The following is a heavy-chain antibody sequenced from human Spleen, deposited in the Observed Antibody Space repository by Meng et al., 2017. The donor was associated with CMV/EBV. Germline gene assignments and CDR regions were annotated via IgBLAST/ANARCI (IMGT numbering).Heavy chain of an antibody. Sequence: GGSLRLSCAASGFTFSRYGMHWVRLAPGKGLEWVAFIRYEGNNKYYADSVKGRFTISRDNSNNTLYLQMNSLRAEDTAVYYCAKGSMLVPGGFYYNMDVWGQGTTVTVSS. CDR2: IRYEGNNK. V-gene: IGHV3-30*02. J-gene: IGHJ6*03. CDR3: AKGSMLVPGGFYYNMDV. D-gene: IGHD2-2*01. CDR1: GFTFSRYG.